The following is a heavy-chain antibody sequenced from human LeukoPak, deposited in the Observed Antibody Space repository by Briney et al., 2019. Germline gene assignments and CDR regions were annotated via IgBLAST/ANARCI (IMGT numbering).Heavy chain of an antibody. CDR3: AKAILEVWVEGDY. CDR2: ISGGSTYI. V-gene: IGHV3-21*04. J-gene: IGHJ4*02. CDR1: GFTFSHYT. D-gene: IGHD2-21*01. Sequence: GGSLRLSCAASGFTFSHYTMNWIRQAPGKGLEWVASISGGSTYIFYSPSVGGRVYPGSRGGRRFTVSRDDAKNTLFLQMNSLRAEDTAVYYCAKAILEVWVEGDYWGQGTLVTVSS.